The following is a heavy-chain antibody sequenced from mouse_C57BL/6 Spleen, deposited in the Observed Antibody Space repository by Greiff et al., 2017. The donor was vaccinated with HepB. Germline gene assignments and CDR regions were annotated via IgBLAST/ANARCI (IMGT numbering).Heavy chain of an antibody. D-gene: IGHD2-4*01. Sequence: EVMLVESGGGLVKPGGSLKLSCAASGFTFSDYGMHWVRQAPEKGLEWVAYISSGSSTIYYADTVKGRFTISRDNAKNTLFLQMTSLRSEDTAMYYCARGLVYYDYDSWFAYWGQGTLVTVSA. CDR2: ISSGSSTI. J-gene: IGHJ3*01. CDR3: ARGLVYYDYDSWFAY. CDR1: GFTFSDYG. V-gene: IGHV5-17*01.